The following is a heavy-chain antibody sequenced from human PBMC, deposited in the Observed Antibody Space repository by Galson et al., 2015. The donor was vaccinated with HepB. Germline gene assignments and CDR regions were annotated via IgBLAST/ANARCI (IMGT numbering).Heavy chain of an antibody. CDR1: GFTFSSYS. V-gene: IGHV3-48*01. Sequence: SLRLSCAASGFTFSSYSMNWVRQAPGKGLEWVSYISSSSSTIYYADSVKGRFTISRDNAKNSLYLQMNSLRAKDTAVYYCAREASGGYCSSTSCYAGGRAPFDYWGQGTLVTVSS. J-gene: IGHJ4*02. CDR3: AREASGGYCSSTSCYAGGRAPFDY. D-gene: IGHD2-2*01. CDR2: ISSSSSTI.